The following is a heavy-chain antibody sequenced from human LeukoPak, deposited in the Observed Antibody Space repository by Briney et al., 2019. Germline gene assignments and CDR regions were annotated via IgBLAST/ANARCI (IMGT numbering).Heavy chain of an antibody. Sequence: SETLSLTCTVSGASISNYYWSWIRQPAGKRLEWIGRIYPSGSTNYNPSLKSRVTMSVDTSKNQFSLKLRSLTAADTAVYYCARGRGGGGSSNNWFDPWGRGTLVIVSS. D-gene: IGHD2-15*01. V-gene: IGHV4-4*07. CDR3: ARGRGGGGSSNNWFDP. J-gene: IGHJ5*02. CDR2: IYPSGST. CDR1: GASISNYY.